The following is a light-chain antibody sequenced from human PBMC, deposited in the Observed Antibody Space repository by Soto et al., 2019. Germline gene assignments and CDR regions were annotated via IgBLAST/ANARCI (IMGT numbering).Light chain of an antibody. CDR2: EVS. CDR3: SSYAGSNNYV. J-gene: IGLJ1*01. V-gene: IGLV2-8*01. CDR1: SSDIGGYNY. Sequence: QSVLTQPPSWPGSPGQSVTISCTGTSSDIGGYNYVSWYQQHPGKAPKLMIYEVSKRPSGVPDRFSGSKSGNTASLTVSGLQAEDEADYYCSSYAGSNNYVFGSGTKVTVL.